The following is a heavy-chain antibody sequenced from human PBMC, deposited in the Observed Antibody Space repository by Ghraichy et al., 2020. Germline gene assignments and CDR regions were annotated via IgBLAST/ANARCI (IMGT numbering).Heavy chain of an antibody. J-gene: IGHJ4*02. Sequence: SQTLSLTCFVSGGSISGSYCGWFRQPPGKGLEWIGFTHYSGSTEYNPSLTSRVTISVDTTKNHFSLRLSSVTAADTAIYYCTRGGGWLTDNWGQGTLVTVS. CDR3: TRGGGWLTDN. V-gene: IGHV4-59*12. CDR2: THYSGST. CDR1: GGSISGSY. D-gene: IGHD6-19*01.